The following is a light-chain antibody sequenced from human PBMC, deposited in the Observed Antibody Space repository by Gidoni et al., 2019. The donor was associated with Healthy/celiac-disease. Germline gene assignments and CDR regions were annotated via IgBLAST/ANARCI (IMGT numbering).Light chain of an antibody. Sequence: IQLTQSPSSLSASVGDRVTITCRASQGISSYLAWYQQKPGEVPKLLSYAASTLQSGVPSRFSGSGSGTDFTLTISSLQPEAFATYYCQQLNSYPYTFGQGTKLEIK. CDR2: AAS. CDR3: QQLNSYPYT. CDR1: QGISSY. V-gene: IGKV1-9*01. J-gene: IGKJ2*01.